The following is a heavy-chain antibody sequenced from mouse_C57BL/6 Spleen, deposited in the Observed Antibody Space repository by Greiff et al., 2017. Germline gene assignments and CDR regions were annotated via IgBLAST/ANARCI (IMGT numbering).Heavy chain of an antibody. CDR3: ARGGGYSKKVDY. V-gene: IGHV1-64*01. J-gene: IGHJ2*01. Sequence: QVQLQQPGAELVKPGASVKLSCKASGYTFTSYWMHWVKQRPGQGLEWIGMIHPNSGSTNYNEKFKSKATLTVDKSSSTAYMQLSSLTSEDSAVYYCARGGGYSKKVDYWGQGTTLTVSS. D-gene: IGHD2-5*01. CDR1: GYTFTSYW. CDR2: IHPNSGST.